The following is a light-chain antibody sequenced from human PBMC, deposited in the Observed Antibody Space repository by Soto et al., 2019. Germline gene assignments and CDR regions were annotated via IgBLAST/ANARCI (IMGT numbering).Light chain of an antibody. V-gene: IGLV2-14*03. CDR3: SSYTSNDVV. CDR1: SSDVGGYKY. CDR2: DVA. J-gene: IGLJ2*01. Sequence: QSVLTQPASVSGSRGQSFTISCTGTSSDVGGYKYVSWYQQHPNRAPKLIIYDVANRPSGVSNRFSGSKSGDTASLTISGLQADDEANYYCSSYTSNDVVFGGGTQLTVL.